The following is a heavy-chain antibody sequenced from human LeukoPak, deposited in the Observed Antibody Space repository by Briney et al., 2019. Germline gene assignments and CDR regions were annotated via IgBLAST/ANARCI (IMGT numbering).Heavy chain of an antibody. J-gene: IGHJ4*02. CDR2: IRNEVNSYAT. Sequence: GGSLKLSCEASGFSFTDSDMHWVRQASGKGLEWVGRIRNEVNSYATAYAASMKGRITISRDDSKNTAYLQMNSLKTEDTAVYYCTRPDSSGYYWGQGTLVTVSS. D-gene: IGHD3-22*01. CDR1: GFSFTDSD. CDR3: TRPDSSGYY. V-gene: IGHV3-73*01.